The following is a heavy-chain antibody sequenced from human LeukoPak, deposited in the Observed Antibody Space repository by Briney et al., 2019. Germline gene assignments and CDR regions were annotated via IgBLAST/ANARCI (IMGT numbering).Heavy chain of an antibody. J-gene: IGHJ4*02. D-gene: IGHD6-13*01. V-gene: IGHV3-21*01. CDR3: ARDYSSSCWN. CDR2: ISSSSSYI. CDR1: GFTFSSYT. Sequence: PGGSLRLSCAASGFTFSSYTMNWVRQAPGKGLEWVSYISSSSSYISYADSLKGRFTISRDDAKNSPYLQMNSLRAEDTAVYYCARDYSSSCWNWGQGTLVTVSS.